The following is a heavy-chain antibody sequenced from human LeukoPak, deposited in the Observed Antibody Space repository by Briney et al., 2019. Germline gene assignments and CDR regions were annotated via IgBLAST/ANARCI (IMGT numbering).Heavy chain of an antibody. CDR1: GFTFNNYX. CDR3: AKLLYYQYYYGMDV. J-gene: IGHJ6*02. CDR2: INVSGGST. Sequence: GGSLRLSCAASGFTFNNYXMNWVXQAPGXXLEWXSTINVSGGSTYYADSVKGRFTISRDNSKNTLHLQMSSLRVEDTAAYYCAKLLYYQYYYGMDVWGQGTTVTVSS. V-gene: IGHV3-23*01.